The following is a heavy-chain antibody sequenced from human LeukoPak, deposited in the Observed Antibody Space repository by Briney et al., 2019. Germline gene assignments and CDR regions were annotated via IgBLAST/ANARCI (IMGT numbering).Heavy chain of an antibody. CDR1: DDSITMYY. J-gene: IGHJ6*03. CDR3: ARGRVSSSTWYSTYYYYFYMDV. CDR2: VDHTGST. D-gene: IGHD1-1*01. Sequence: PSETLSLTCSVSDDSITMYYWTRIRQPPGKELEWIGYVDHTGSTNFNPSLNGRVSISRDTTKNLFSLRLRSVTAADTAVYFCARGRVSSSTWYSTYYYYFYMDVWGKGTTVTVSS. V-gene: IGHV4-59*01.